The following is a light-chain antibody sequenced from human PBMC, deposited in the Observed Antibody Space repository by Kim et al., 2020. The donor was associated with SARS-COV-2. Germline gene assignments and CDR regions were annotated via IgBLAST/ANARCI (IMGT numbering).Light chain of an antibody. CDR2: RDK. CDR3: SAWDISLNAWV. CDR1: G. Sequence: GAAWVQQHQSHPPKPLTYRDKDRPSGISERLAASRSGNTASLTISGLQPEDEADYCCSAWDISLNAWVFGGGTQRTAL. J-gene: IGLJ3*02. V-gene: IGLV10-54*01.